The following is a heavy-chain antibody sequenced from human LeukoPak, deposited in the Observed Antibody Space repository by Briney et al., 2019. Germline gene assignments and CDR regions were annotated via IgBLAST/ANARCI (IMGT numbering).Heavy chain of an antibody. D-gene: IGHD4-17*01. J-gene: IGHJ5*02. CDR1: GGSISSSNYY. Sequence: SETLSLTCTVSGGSISSSNYYWGWIRQPPGKGLEWIGSIYYSGSTYYNASLKGRVTMSVDTSKNQFSLKVDSVTAADTAVYYCARHEYYGAQCDHWGQGTLVTVSS. V-gene: IGHV4-39*01. CDR3: ARHEYYGAQCDH. CDR2: IYYSGST.